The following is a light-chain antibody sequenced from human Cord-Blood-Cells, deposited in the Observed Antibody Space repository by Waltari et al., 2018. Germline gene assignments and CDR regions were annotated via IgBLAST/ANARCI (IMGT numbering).Light chain of an antibody. V-gene: IGLV6-57*01. CDR1: SGSIARDY. CDR2: EDN. Sequence: NSMLTQPHSVSESPGKTVTISCTRSSGSIARDYAQCYQQRPGSSPTTVIYEDNQRPSGVPDRFSGSIDSSSNSASLTISGLKTEDEADYYCQSYDSSNVVFGGGTKLTVL. J-gene: IGLJ2*01. CDR3: QSYDSSNVV.